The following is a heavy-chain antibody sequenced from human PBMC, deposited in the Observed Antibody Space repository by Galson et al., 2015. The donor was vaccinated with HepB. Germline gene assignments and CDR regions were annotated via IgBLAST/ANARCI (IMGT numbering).Heavy chain of an antibody. J-gene: IGHJ5*02. D-gene: IGHD5-18*01. CDR3: AREVSFGQLWGWGWFDP. CDR2: IYYSGST. Sequence: ETLSLTCTVSGGSISSYYWSWIRQPPGKGLEWIGYIYYSGSTNYNPSLKSRVTISVDTSKNQFSLKLSSVTAADTAVYYCAREVSFGQLWGWGWFDPWGQGTLVTVSS. CDR1: GGSISSYY. V-gene: IGHV4-59*01.